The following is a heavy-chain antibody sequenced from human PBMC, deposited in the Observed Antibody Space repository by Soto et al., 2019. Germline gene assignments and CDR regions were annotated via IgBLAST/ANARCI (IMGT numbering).Heavy chain of an antibody. Sequence: QLQMQESGPGLVKFSETLSLTCTVSGASISSTSYYWGWIRLPPGKGLEWIASMSYSESTYYNPSLKSRLTLSADTSQNQFSLNLNSVTAADTAIYYCVGSVTLVGGVNAVDYWGQGTLVTVSS. V-gene: IGHV4-39*01. CDR2: MSYSEST. CDR3: VGSVTLVGGVNAVDY. D-gene: IGHD3-10*01. CDR1: GASISSTSYY. J-gene: IGHJ4*02.